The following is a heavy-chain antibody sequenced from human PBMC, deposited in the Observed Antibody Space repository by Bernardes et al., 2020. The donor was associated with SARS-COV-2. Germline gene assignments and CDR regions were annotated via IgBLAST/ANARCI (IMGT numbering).Heavy chain of an antibody. J-gene: IGHJ4*02. CDR3: ATPSWDILERLEFDY. CDR1: GNTLSDLF. CDR2: FDPEDGET. V-gene: IGHV1-24*01. D-gene: IGHD1-1*01. Sequence: ASVKVSCKVSGNTLSDLFMHWVRQAPGKGLEWMGGFDPEDGETIYAQKFKDRLTMTEDTSTDTAYMELSSLISEDTAVYYCATPSWDILERLEFDYWGQGTLVTVSS.